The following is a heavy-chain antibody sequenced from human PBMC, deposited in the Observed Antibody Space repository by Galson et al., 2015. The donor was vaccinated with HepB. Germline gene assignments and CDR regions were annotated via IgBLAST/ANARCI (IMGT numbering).Heavy chain of an antibody. CDR3: ARKVLGFDS. CDR1: GDTFSNYA. J-gene: IGHJ5*01. CDR2: FIPMFGTT. Sequence: SVKVSCKVSGDTFSNYAVGWVRQAPGQGLEWMGNFIPMFGTTSYAPEFQAKVTFTADESTSIVYLELSSLRSEDTAVYYCARKVLGFDSWGQGTPVTASS. D-gene: IGHD2-8*01. V-gene: IGHV1-69*13.